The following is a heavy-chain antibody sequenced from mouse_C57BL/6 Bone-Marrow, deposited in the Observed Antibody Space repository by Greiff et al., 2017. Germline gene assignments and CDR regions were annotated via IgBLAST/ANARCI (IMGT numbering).Heavy chain of an antibody. CDR3: TTPIYYDYDVNY. CDR2: IDPENGDT. Sequence: VQLQQSGAELVRPGASVKLSCTASGFNIKADYMHWVKQRPEQGLEWIGWIDPENGDTEYASKFQGKATITADTSSNTAYLQLSSLTSEDTAVYYCTTPIYYDYDVNYWGQGTLVTVSA. J-gene: IGHJ3*01. V-gene: IGHV14-4*01. D-gene: IGHD2-4*01. CDR1: GFNIKADY.